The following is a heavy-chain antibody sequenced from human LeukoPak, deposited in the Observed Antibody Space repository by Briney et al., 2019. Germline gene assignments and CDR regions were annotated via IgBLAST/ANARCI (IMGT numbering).Heavy chain of an antibody. J-gene: IGHJ4*02. Sequence: SETLSLTCTVSGGSISSYYWSWIRQPPGKGLEWIGYIYYSGSTNYNPSLKSRVTISVDTSKNQFSLKLSSVTAADTAVYYCAREGHYYDSSGYYSRGSYFDYWGQGTLVTVSS. CDR1: GGSISSYY. CDR2: IYYSGST. CDR3: AREGHYYDSSGYYSRGSYFDY. V-gene: IGHV4-59*01. D-gene: IGHD3-22*01.